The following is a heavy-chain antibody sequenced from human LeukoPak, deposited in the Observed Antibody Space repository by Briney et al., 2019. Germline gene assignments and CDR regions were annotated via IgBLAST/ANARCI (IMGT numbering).Heavy chain of an antibody. CDR1: GFTFSSYA. CDR2: ISGSGGST. V-gene: IGHV3-23*01. CDR3: AKHPSNWGCTSFDY. Sequence: GGSLRLSSAASGFTFSSYAMSWVRQAPGKGLEWVSAISGSGGSTYYADSVKGRFTISRDNSKNTLYLQMNSLRAEDTAVYYCAKHPSNWGCTSFDYWGKRILVTASS. D-gene: IGHD7-27*01. J-gene: IGHJ4*02.